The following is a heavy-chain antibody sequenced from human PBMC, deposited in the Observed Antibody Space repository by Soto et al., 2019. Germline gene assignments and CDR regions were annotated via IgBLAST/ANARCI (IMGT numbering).Heavy chain of an antibody. D-gene: IGHD2-2*01. V-gene: IGHV1-18*01. CDR1: GYTFTSYG. CDR3: ARDTDGYQLPVTPVDY. J-gene: IGHJ4*02. CDR2: ISAYNGNT. Sequence: QVQLVQSGAEVKKPGASVKVSCKASGYTFTSYGISWVRQAPGQGLEWMGWISAYNGNTNYAQKLQGRVTMTTDTSTRTAYMELRSLRSDDTAVYYCARDTDGYQLPVTPVDYWGQGTLVTVSS.